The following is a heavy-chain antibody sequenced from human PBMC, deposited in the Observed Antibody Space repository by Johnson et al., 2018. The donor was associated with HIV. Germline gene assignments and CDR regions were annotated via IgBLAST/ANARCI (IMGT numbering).Heavy chain of an antibody. Sequence: VQLVESGGGLIQPGGSLRLSCAASGFTVSSNYMNWVRQAPGKGLEWVSVIYSGGNTYYADSVKGRFTISRDNSKNTLYLQMNSLRAEDTAVYYCASLPIAARPPTDAFDIWGQGTMVTVSS. V-gene: IGHV3-66*03. J-gene: IGHJ3*02. CDR2: IYSGGNT. CDR1: GFTVSSNY. CDR3: ASLPIAARPPTDAFDI. D-gene: IGHD6-6*01.